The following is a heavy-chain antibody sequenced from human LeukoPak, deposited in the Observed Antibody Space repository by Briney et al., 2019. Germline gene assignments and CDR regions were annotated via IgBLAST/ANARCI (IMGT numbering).Heavy chain of an antibody. CDR1: GYTFTSYG. CDR2: ISAYNGNT. D-gene: IGHD4-23*01. Sequence: ASVKVSCKASGYTFTSYGISWVRQAPGQGLEWMGGISAYNGNTNYAQKLQGRVTMTTDTSTSTAYQELSRLRSDDTAVYYCAREGAGMYGGNNGGWFDPWGQGTLVTVSS. J-gene: IGHJ5*02. CDR3: AREGAGMYGGNNGGWFDP. V-gene: IGHV1-18*01.